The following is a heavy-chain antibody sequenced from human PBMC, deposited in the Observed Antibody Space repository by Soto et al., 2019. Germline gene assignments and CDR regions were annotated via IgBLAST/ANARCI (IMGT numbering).Heavy chain of an antibody. V-gene: IGHV3-23*01. Sequence: GGSLRLSCAASGFTFSSYAMSWVRQAPGKGLEWVSAISGSGGSTYYADSVKGRFTISRDNSKNTMYLQMNSLRAEDTAVYYCAKLSEGEWFGDPFDYWGQGTLVTVSS. D-gene: IGHD3-10*01. CDR3: AKLSEGEWFGDPFDY. CDR1: GFTFSSYA. J-gene: IGHJ4*02. CDR2: ISGSGGST.